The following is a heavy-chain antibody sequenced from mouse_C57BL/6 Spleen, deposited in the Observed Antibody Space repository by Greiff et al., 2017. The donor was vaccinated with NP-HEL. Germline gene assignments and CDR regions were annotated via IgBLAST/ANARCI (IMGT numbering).Heavy chain of an antibody. CDR3: TRGGRGQAWFAY. CDR2: IDPANGDT. V-gene: IGHV14-3*01. Sequence: EVQLHQSVAELVRPGASVKLSCTASGFNIKNSYMHWVKQRPEQGLEWIGRIDPANGDTNYDPKFKGKATLTADTSSTTAYLQLSSLTSEDSAVYDWTRGGRGQAWFAYWGQGTLVTVSA. J-gene: IGHJ3*01. CDR1: GFNIKNSY. D-gene: IGHD3-3*01.